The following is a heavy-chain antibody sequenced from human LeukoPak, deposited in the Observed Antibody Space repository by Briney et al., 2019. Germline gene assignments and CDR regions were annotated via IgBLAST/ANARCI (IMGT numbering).Heavy chain of an antibody. CDR3: ARVPVGAMGYYMDV. CDR1: GYTFTSHG. D-gene: IGHD1-26*01. J-gene: IGHJ6*03. CDR2: ISTYNVNT. Sequence: ASVKVSCKASGYTFTSHGITWVRQAPGQGLEWMGWISTYNVNTNYAQKLQGRVTMTTDTSTSTAYMELRSLRSDDTAVYYCARVPVGAMGYYMDVWGKGTTVTVSS. V-gene: IGHV1-18*04.